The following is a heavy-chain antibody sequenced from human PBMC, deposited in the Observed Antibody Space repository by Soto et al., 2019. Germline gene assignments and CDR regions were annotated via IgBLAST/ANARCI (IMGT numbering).Heavy chain of an antibody. Sequence: QITLTESGPARVKPTQTLTLTCTFSGFSLTGMPAGVGWVRQPPGKALEFLVFVYWDDDKRYSPSLRNRLTITKDASINQVVLTMTNMAPVDTATYFCAHRLDYSGSWNEGTFDYWGPGTPVTVSS. D-gene: IGHD3-16*01. V-gene: IGHV2-5*02. CDR2: VYWDDDK. CDR1: GFSLTGMPAG. J-gene: IGHJ4*02. CDR3: AHRLDYSGSWNEGTFDY.